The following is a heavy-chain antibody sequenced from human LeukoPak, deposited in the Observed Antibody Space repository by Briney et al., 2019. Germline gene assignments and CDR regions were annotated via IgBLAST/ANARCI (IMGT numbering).Heavy chain of an antibody. J-gene: IGHJ4*02. CDR3: ARHMTTADY. CDR2: IYPGDSET. CDR1: GYSFTSYW. Sequence: GASLKISCKGSGYSFTSYWIGWVRQMPGKGLEWMGIIYPGDSETRYSPSFQGQVTISADKSITTAYLQWNNLKASDTAKYYCARHMTTADYWGQGTLVTVSS. D-gene: IGHD4-11*01. V-gene: IGHV5-51*01.